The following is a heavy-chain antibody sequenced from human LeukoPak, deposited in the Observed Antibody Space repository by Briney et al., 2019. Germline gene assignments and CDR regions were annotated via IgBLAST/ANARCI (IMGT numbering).Heavy chain of an antibody. D-gene: IGHD3-10*01. CDR3: ARDFTMVRGVILNWFDP. J-gene: IGHJ5*02. CDR2: ISSSSSYI. CDR1: GFTISSYS. V-gene: IGHV3-21*01. Sequence: PGGSLRLSCAASGFTISSYSINWVRQAPGKGLEWVSSISSSSSYIYYADSVKGRFTISRDNAKNSLYLQMNSLRAEDTAVYYCARDFTMVRGVILNWFDPWGQGTLVTVSS.